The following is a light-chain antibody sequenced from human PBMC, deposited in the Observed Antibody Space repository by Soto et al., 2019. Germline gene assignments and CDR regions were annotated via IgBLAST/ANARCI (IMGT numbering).Light chain of an antibody. J-gene: IGLJ1*01. V-gene: IGLV2-14*01. Sequence: QSALTQPASASGSPGQSITISCAGTSSDIGGFNFVSWFQQLPGNAPKLLIYEVSNRPSGVSNRFSGSKSGNTASLTLSGLQAEDEADYDCSSYTSSRSLSYVFGTGTKLTVL. CDR3: SSYTSSRSLSYV. CDR2: EVS. CDR1: SSDIGGFNF.